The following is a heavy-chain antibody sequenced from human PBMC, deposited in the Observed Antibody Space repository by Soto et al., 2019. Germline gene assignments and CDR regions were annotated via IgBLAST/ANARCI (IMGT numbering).Heavy chain of an antibody. CDR2: VSGTGGSA. CDR1: GFTFSSYA. V-gene: IGHV3-23*01. J-gene: IGHJ4*02. Sequence: PGGSLRLSCAASGFTFSSYAMTWVRQAPGKGLEWVSGVSGTGGSAYYAESVKGRFTISRDKSTNTLYLHMNSLRTEDTAGYYCARGCAYSDYDFEYWGQGTLVTVSS. D-gene: IGHD4-17*01. CDR3: ARGCAYSDYDFEY.